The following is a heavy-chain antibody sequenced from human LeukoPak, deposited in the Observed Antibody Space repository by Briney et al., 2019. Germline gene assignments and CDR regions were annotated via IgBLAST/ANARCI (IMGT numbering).Heavy chain of an antibody. V-gene: IGHV3-30*02. J-gene: IGHJ4*02. CDR3: AKDLTKWLSRMIDY. Sequence: PGGSLRLSCAASGFTFSSYGMHWVRQAPGKGLEWVAFIRYDGSNKYYADSVKGRFTISRDNSKNTLYLQMNSLRAEDMALYYCAKDLTKWLSRMIDYWGQGTLVTVSS. D-gene: IGHD6-19*01. CDR2: IRYDGSNK. CDR1: GFTFSSYG.